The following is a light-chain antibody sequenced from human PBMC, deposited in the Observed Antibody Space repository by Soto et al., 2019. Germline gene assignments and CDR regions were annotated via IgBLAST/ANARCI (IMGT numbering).Light chain of an antibody. Sequence: DIHMTQSPSSLSSVFGDRVTITFRASRGIGDRLAWFQQKPGKAPQFLIQAASNLQSGVPSRFSGSGSGTEFILSINSLQPEDIATYYCLQVSSFPRTFGQGTKVDIK. V-gene: IGKV1-12*01. CDR3: LQVSSFPRT. CDR1: RGIGDR. J-gene: IGKJ1*01. CDR2: AAS.